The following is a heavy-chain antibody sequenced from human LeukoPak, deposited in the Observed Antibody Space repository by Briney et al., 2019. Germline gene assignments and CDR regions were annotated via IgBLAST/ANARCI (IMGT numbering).Heavy chain of an antibody. D-gene: IGHD3-22*01. CDR2: VFGDSIT. J-gene: IGHJ6*02. Sequence: PGGSLRLSCAASGFLSSSFAMSWVRQAPGKGLEWVSAVFGDSITFYRDTVKGRFTISRDNAKNSLHLQINSLRDEDTAVYYCAIRGYYDTTYAYDYHAMDVWGQGTAVTVSS. CDR3: AIRGYYDTTYAYDYHAMDV. CDR1: GFLSSSFA. V-gene: IGHV3-23*01.